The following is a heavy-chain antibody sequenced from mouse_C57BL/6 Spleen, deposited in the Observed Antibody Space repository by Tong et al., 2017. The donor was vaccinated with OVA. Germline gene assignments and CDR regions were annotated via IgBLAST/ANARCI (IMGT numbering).Heavy chain of an antibody. Sequence: EVQLQESGPELVKPGASVKISCKASGYSFTDYNMHWVKQSHGKSLEWIGYINPNNGGTSYNQKFKGKATLTVNKSSSTAYMELRSLTSEDSAVYYCARGNYDAMDYWGQGTSVTVSS. CDR1: GYSFTDYN. J-gene: IGHJ4*01. D-gene: IGHD2-1*01. V-gene: IGHV1-22*01. CDR2: INPNNGGT. CDR3: ARGNYDAMDY.